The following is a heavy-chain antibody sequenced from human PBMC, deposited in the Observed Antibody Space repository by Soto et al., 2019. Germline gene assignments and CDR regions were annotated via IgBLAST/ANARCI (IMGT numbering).Heavy chain of an antibody. CDR1: GFTFNNYA. CDR3: AAGAGGISDSSRVLYYGMNV. D-gene: IGHD2-21*02. Sequence: QVQLVESGGGVVQPGKSLRLSCAASGFTFNNYAMHWVRQAPGKGLEWVALISYNGGKIYYADSVKGRFTISRDNSKNTLYLQMDSLGPDDTAVYSCAAGAGGISDSSRVLYYGMNVWGQGTTVTVS. J-gene: IGHJ6*02. CDR2: ISYNGGKI. V-gene: IGHV3-30-3*01.